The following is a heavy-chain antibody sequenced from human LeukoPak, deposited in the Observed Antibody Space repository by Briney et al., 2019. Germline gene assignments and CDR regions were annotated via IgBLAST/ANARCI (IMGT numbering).Heavy chain of an antibody. CDR2: INHSGST. CDR3: ARSSSPLLGFDY. Sequence: PSETLSLTCAVYGGSFSGYYWSWIRQPPGKGLEWIGEINHSGSTNYNPSLKSRVTTSVDTSRNQFSLKLSSVTAADTAVYYCARSSSPLLGFDYWGQGTLVTVSS. V-gene: IGHV4-34*09. J-gene: IGHJ4*02. CDR1: GGSFSGYY.